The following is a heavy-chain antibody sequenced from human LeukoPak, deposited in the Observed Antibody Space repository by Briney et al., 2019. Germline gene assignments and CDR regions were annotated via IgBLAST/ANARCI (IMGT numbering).Heavy chain of an antibody. CDR2: ITSSGTYT. CDR3: ARDPYSGDYGTYYYYYMDV. V-gene: IGHV3-21*01. D-gene: IGHD1-26*01. J-gene: IGHJ6*03. Sequence: GVLRLYCADSGFTFSNYNMNWVRQAPGKARGWVSSITSSGTYTSYADSVKGRFTISRDNARNSLDLQMEIRGPEDTAVYYCARDPYSGDYGTYYYYYMDVWGKGTTVTISS. CDR1: GFTFSNYN.